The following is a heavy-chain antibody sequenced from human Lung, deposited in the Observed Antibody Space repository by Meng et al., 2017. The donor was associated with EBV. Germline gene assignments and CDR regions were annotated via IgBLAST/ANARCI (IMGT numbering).Heavy chain of an antibody. CDR3: ARGATSGVDL. V-gene: IGHV6-1*01. J-gene: IGHJ2*01. D-gene: IGHD3-10*01. CDR1: GDSASGHSAA. CDR2: KYYRSKWYN. Sequence: QDPLQTDGAGLVQPAPTLSPPSAIAGDSASGHSAAWNWSRQSPSRGLEWLGRKYYRSKWYNDYAVSGKSRITITPDTSKTQFPRQLNSVTPEDTAVYYCARGATSGVDLWGRGTLVTVSS.